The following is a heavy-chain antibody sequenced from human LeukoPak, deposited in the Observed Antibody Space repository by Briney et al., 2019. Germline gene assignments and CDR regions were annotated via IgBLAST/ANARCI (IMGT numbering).Heavy chain of an antibody. CDR1: VGIFRSYA. V-gene: IGHV1-69*13. J-gene: IGHJ4*02. CDR3: ARVASGYCSSTSCYDY. D-gene: IGHD2-2*01. Sequence: SVKVSCKASVGIFRSYAISWVRQAPGQGLEWMGGILSIFGTANYAQKSQGRVTITGDESTSTAYMELSSLRSDDTAVYYCARVASGYCSSTSCYDYWGQGTLVTVSS. CDR2: ILSIFGTA.